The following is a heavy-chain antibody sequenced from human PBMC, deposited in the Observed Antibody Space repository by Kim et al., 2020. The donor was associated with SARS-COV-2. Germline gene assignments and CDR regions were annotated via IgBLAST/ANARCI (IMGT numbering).Heavy chain of an antibody. CDR2: ITCDGSSI. Sequence: GGSLRLSCAASGFSFSDYYMSRIRQAPGKGLEWVAYITCDGSSIKYADSVNGRFTVSRDNAKNSLSLQMNSLTPEDTAVYYCVREPNYWGQGTLVTVSS. CDR1: GFSFSDYY. CDR3: VREPNY. V-gene: IGHV3-11*01. J-gene: IGHJ4*02.